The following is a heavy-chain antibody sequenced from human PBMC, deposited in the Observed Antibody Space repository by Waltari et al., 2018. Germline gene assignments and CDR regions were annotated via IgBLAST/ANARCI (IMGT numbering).Heavy chain of an antibody. CDR1: GFTFSSYG. D-gene: IGHD3-3*01. CDR3: AQGPRITIFGVVIIGDY. V-gene: IGHV3-30*02. J-gene: IGHJ4*02. Sequence: QVQLVESGGGVVQPGGSLRLSCAASGFTFSSYGMHWVRQAPGKGLEWVAFIRYDGSNKYYADSVEGRFTISRDKSKNTLYLQMNSRRAEDTAVYYCAQGPRITIFGVVIIGDYWGQGTLVTVSS. CDR2: IRYDGSNK.